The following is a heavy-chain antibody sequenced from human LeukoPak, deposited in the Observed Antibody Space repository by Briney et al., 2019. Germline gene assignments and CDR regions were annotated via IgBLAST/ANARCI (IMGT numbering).Heavy chain of an antibody. V-gene: IGHV3-23*01. CDR3: ASQGYSSSADY. CDR2: ISGSGGST. Sequence: GGSLRLSCAASGFTFSIYAMSWVRQAPGKGLEWVSAISGSGGSTYYADSVKGLFTISRDNSKNTLYLQMNSLRAEDTAVYYCASQGYSSSADYWGQGTLVTVSS. CDR1: GFTFSIYA. J-gene: IGHJ4*02. D-gene: IGHD6-6*01.